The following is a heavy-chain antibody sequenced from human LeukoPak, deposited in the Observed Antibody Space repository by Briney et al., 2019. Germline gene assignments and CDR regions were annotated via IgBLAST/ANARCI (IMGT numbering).Heavy chain of an antibody. J-gene: IGHJ4*02. Sequence: ASVKVSCKVSGYTLTESSMHWVRQAPGKGLEWTGGFDPEDGETIYAQKFQGRVTMTEDTSTDTAYMELSSLRSEDTAVYFCATEVGGGSEVWFGEPPPPKFDYWGQGTLVTVS. CDR3: ATEVGGGSEVWFGEPPPPKFDY. CDR1: GYTLTESS. CDR2: FDPEDGET. D-gene: IGHD3-10*01. V-gene: IGHV1-24*01.